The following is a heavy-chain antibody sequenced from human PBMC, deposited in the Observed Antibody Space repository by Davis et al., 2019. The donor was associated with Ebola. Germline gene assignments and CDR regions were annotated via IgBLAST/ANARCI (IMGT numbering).Heavy chain of an antibody. CDR2: MFYSGTT. CDR3: ARVYSSGWYGWFDP. J-gene: IGHJ5*02. Sequence: SETLSLTCSVSGASISDGDYYWSWIRQPPGKGLEWIAYMFYSGTTNYNPSLQRRVIISVDTSKNQFSLKLSSVTAADTAVYYCARVYSSGWYGWFDPWGPGTLVTVSA. CDR1: GASISDGDYY. D-gene: IGHD6-19*01. V-gene: IGHV4-30-4*01.